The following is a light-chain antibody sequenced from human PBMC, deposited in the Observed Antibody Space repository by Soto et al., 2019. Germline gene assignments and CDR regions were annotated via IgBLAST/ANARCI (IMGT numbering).Light chain of an antibody. J-gene: IGKJ1*01. Sequence: DIVLTPSPGTLSLSPGQRATLSCRASQSVSSSYLAWYQQKPGQAPRLLMYGASSRATGIPDRFSGSGSGTDFPLTINRLQPEDFAVYYCHQYGNSPPGTFGRGTKVEIK. CDR3: HQYGNSPPGT. V-gene: IGKV3-20*01. CDR2: GAS. CDR1: QSVSSSY.